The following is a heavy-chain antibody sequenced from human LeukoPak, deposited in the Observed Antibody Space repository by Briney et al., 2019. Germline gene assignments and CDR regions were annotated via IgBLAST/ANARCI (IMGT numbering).Heavy chain of an antibody. CDR3: AELGITMIGGV. Sequence: GGTLRLSCAASGFTFSSYGMNWVRQAPGKGLEWVSGISGSGGSTYYADSVKGRFTISRDNAKNSLYLQMNSLRAEDTAVYYCAELGITMIGGVWGKGTTVTISS. CDR2: ISGSGGST. V-gene: IGHV3-23*01. D-gene: IGHD3-10*02. CDR1: GFTFSSYG. J-gene: IGHJ6*04.